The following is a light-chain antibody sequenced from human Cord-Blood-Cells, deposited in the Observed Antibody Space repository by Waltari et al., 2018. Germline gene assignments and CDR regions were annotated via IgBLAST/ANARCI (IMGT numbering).Light chain of an antibody. V-gene: IGLV2-23*01. CDR1: SSDVGSYNL. CDR3: CSYAGSRV. CDR2: EGS. J-gene: IGLJ3*02. Sequence: QSALTQSASVSGSPGQSITISCTGTSSDVGSYNLVSWYQQHPGKAPKLMIYEGSKRPSGFSNRFSGSKSGNTASLTISGLQAEDEADYYCCSYAGSRVFGGGTKLTVL.